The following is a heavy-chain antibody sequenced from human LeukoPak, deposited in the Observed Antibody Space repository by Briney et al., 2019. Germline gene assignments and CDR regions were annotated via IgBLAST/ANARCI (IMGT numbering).Heavy chain of an antibody. CDR3: ARAMVRGVIWFDP. Sequence: ASVTVSCKASGYTFTSYGISWVRQAPGQGLEWMGWISAYNGNTNYAQKLQGRVTVTTDTSTSTAYMELRSLRSDDTAVYYCARAMVRGVIWFDPCGQGTLVTVSS. CDR2: ISAYNGNT. J-gene: IGHJ5*02. V-gene: IGHV1-18*01. CDR1: GYTFTSYG. D-gene: IGHD3-10*01.